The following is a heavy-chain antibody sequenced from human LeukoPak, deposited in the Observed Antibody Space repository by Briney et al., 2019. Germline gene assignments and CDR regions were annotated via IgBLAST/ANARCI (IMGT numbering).Heavy chain of an antibody. CDR3: ARRQQTGTFDI. J-gene: IGHJ3*02. V-gene: IGHV1-69*04. CDR1: GGTFSSYA. CDR2: IIPTLGIA. D-gene: IGHD6-13*01. Sequence: SVKVSCKASGGTFSSYAISWVRQAPGQGLEWMGRIIPTLGIANYAQKFQGRVTITADKSTSTAYMELSSLRSEDTAVYYCARRQQTGTFDIWGQGTMVTVSS.